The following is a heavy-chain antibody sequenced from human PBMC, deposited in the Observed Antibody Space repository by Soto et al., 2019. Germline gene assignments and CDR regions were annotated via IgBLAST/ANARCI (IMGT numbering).Heavy chain of an antibody. J-gene: IGHJ4*02. V-gene: IGHV3-33*01. CDR1: GFTFRSYG. D-gene: IGHD2-15*01. CDR3: ARGGCSGGTCYPDY. Sequence: GGSLRLSCAASGFTFRSYGMHWVRQAPGKGLEWVAVIWYDGSNKYYADSVKGRFTISRDNSKNTLYLQMNSLRVEDTAVYYCARGGCSGGTCYPDYWGQGTLVPSPQ. CDR2: IWYDGSNK.